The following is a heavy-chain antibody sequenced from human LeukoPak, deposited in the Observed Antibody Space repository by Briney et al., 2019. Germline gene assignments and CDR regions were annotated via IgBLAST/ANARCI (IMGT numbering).Heavy chain of an antibody. V-gene: IGHV3-33*06. CDR3: AKAVAVAGLFDY. CDR2: IWYDGSNK. J-gene: IGHJ4*02. CDR1: GFTFSSSG. D-gene: IGHD6-19*01. Sequence: GGSLRLSCAASGFTFSSSGMHWVRQAPGKGREWVAVIWYDGSNKYYADSVKGRFTISRDNSKNTLYLQMNSLRAEDTAVYYCAKAVAVAGLFDYWGQGTLVTVSS.